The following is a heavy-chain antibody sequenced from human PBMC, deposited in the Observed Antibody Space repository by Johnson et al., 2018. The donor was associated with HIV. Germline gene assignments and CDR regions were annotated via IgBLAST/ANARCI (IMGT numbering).Heavy chain of an antibody. D-gene: IGHD3-10*01. CDR3: ARAPEVRGIDAFDL. J-gene: IGHJ3*01. Sequence: VQLVESGGGLVQPGGSLRLSCAASGFTFSSYWMSWVRQAPGKGLEWVANIKQDGSEKYYVDSVKGRFTISRDNAKNSLYLQMNSLRAEDTAVYYCARAPEVRGIDAFDLWGPGTMVTVSS. CDR2: IKQDGSEK. V-gene: IGHV3-7*01. CDR1: GFTFSSYW.